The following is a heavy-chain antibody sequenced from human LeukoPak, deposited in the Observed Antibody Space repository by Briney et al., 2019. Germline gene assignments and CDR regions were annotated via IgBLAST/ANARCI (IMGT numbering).Heavy chain of an antibody. CDR1: GYTFTGYY. D-gene: IGHD2-15*01. CDR3: ARDCIGCHGFDY. CDR2: INPNIGGT. J-gene: IGHJ4*02. V-gene: IGHV1-2*06. Sequence: ASVKVSCKASGYTFTGYYMHWVRQAPGQGLEWMGRINPNIGGTNYAQKFQGRVTMTSDTSTSTAYMELRSLISDDTAVYYCARDCIGCHGFDYWGQGTLVTVSS.